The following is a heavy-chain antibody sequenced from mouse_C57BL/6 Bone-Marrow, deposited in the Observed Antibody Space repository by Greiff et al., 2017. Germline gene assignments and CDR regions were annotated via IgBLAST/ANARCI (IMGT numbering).Heavy chain of an antibody. V-gene: IGHV1-19*01. CDR3: ARRGRNCYAMDY. CDR1: GYTFTDYY. CDR2: INPYNGGT. J-gene: IGHJ4*01. D-gene: IGHD2-1*01. Sequence: VQLQQSGPVLVKPGASVKMSCKASGYTFTDYYMNWVKQSHGKSLEWIGVINPYNGGTSYNQKFKGKATLTVDKSSSTAYMELNSLTSEDSAVYCCARRGRNCYAMDYWGQGTSVTVSS.